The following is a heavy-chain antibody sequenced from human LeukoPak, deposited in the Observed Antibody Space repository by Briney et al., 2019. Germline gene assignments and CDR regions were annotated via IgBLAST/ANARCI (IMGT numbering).Heavy chain of an antibody. CDR2: MNPNSGNT. J-gene: IGHJ4*02. CDR3: ARDGYYYYDSSGYSHFDY. CDR1: GYTFTSYD. Sequence: ASVKVSCKASGYTFTSYDINWVRQATGQGLEWMGWMNPNSGNTGYAQKFQGRVTMTRNTSISTAYMELSSLRAEDTAVYYCARDGYYYYDSSGYSHFDYWGQGTLVTVSS. V-gene: IGHV1-8*01. D-gene: IGHD3-22*01.